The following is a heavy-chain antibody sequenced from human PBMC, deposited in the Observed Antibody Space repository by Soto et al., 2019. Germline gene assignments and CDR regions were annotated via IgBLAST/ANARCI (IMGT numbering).Heavy chain of an antibody. CDR3: ARHRGYYDILSGYYTEFNFDY. CDR2: IYYSGTT. CDR1: GGSISSSSYY. V-gene: IGHV4-39*01. D-gene: IGHD3-9*01. J-gene: IGHJ4*02. Sequence: SEPLSLTCTVSGGSISSSSYYWGWIRQPPGKGLEWIGSIYYSGTTYYNPSLKSRVTISVDTSKNQFSLKLSSVTAADTAVYYCARHRGYYDILSGYYTEFNFDYVGQGTLLTVSS.